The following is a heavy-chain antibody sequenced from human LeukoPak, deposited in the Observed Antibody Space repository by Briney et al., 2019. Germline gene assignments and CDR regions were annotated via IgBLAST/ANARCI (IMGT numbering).Heavy chain of an antibody. CDR3: ARGHVLRYFDWLLNPGPFDY. V-gene: IGHV1-2*02. CDR1: GYTFTGYY. CDR2: INPNSGGT. Sequence: GASVKVSCKASGYTFTGYYMHWVRQAPGQGLEWMGWINPNSGGTNYAQKFQGRVTMTRDTSISTAYMELSRLRSDDTAVYYCARGHVLRYFDWLLNPGPFDYWGQGTLVTVSS. D-gene: IGHD3-9*01. J-gene: IGHJ4*02.